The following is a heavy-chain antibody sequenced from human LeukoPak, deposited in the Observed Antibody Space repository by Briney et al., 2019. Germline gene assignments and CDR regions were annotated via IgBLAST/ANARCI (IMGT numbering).Heavy chain of an antibody. Sequence: GASVKVSCKASGYTFTANYIHWVRQAPGQGLEWMGWINPNGGGTNYAQKFQGWVPMTRDTSISTLYMELSRLKSDDTAVYYCARGFGSSWFDYWGQGTLVTVSS. D-gene: IGHD6-13*01. J-gene: IGHJ4*02. CDR3: ARGFGSSWFDY. V-gene: IGHV1-2*04. CDR2: INPNGGGT. CDR1: GYTFTANY.